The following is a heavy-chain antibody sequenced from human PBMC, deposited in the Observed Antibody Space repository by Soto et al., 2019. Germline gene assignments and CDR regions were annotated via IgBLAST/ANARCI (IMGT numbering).Heavy chain of an antibody. Sequence: PGGSLRLSCAASGFTFSSYAMSWVRQAPGKGLEWVSAISGSGGSTYYADSVKGRFTISRDNSKNTLYLQMNSLRAEDTAVYYCAGNLHNSSGYIHFGWRYYYYMDVRGQGTTVTVSS. CDR1: GFTFSSYA. V-gene: IGHV3-23*01. CDR3: AGNLHNSSGYIHFGWRYYYYMDV. D-gene: IGHD6-19*01. CDR2: ISGSGGST. J-gene: IGHJ6*03.